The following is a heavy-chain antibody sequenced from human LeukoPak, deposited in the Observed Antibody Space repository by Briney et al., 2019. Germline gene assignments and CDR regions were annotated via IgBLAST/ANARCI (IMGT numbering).Heavy chain of an antibody. Sequence: GGSLRLSCGASGFTFSRYNMNWVRQAPGKGLEWVSYISTSSSTIYYADSVKGRFTISRDNAMNSLYLQMNSLRDEDTAVYYCARATGDCWGQGTLVTVSS. D-gene: IGHD7-27*01. V-gene: IGHV3-48*02. CDR2: ISTSSSTI. CDR1: GFTFSRYN. J-gene: IGHJ4*02. CDR3: ARATGDC.